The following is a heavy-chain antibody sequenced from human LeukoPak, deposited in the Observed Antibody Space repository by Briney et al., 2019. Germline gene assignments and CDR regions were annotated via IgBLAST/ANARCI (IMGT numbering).Heavy chain of an antibody. V-gene: IGHV1-2*02. CDR3: ARYPGGSYTRGFDY. Sequence: ASVKVSCKASGYTFTGYYMHWVRQAPGQGLEWMGWINPNSGGTNYAQKFQGRVTMTRDTSISTAYMELSRLRSDDTAVYYCARYPGGSYTRGFDYWGQGTLVTVSS. CDR1: GYTFTGYY. D-gene: IGHD1-26*01. J-gene: IGHJ4*02. CDR2: INPNSGGT.